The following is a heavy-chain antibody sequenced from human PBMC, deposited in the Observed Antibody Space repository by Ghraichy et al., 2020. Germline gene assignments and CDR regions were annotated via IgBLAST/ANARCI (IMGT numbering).Heavy chain of an antibody. V-gene: IGHV1-24*01. Sequence: PSVKVSCKVSGYTLTELSMHWVRQAPGKGLEWMGGFDPEDGETIYAQKFQGRVTMTEDTSTDTAYMELSSLRSEDTAVYYCATGYYYYYGMDVWGQGTTVTVSS. CDR3: ATGYYYYYGMDV. CDR2: FDPEDGET. CDR1: GYTLTELS. J-gene: IGHJ6*02.